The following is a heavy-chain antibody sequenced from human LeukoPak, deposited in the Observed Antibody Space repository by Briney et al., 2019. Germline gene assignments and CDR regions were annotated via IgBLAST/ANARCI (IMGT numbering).Heavy chain of an antibody. J-gene: IGHJ4*02. CDR2: INHSGST. CDR3: AKDPLSGSYSLGQAYFDY. D-gene: IGHD3-10*01. CDR1: GGSFSGYY. Sequence: SETLSLTCAVYGGSFSGYYWSWIRQPPGKGLEWIGEINHSGSTNYNPSLKSRVTISVDTSKNQFSLKLSSVTAADTALYYCAKDPLSGSYSLGQAYFDYWGQGTLVTVSS. V-gene: IGHV4-34*01.